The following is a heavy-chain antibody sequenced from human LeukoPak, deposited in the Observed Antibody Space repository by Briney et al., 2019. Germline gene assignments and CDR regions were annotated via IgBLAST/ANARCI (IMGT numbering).Heavy chain of an antibody. J-gene: IGHJ4*02. V-gene: IGHV4-34*01. CDR3: ARPPYYYDSSGYSSVDY. Sequence: PETLSLTCAVYGGSFSGYYWSWIRQPPGKGLEWIGEINHSGSTNYNPSLKSRVTISVDTSKNQFSLKLSSVTAADTAVCYCARPPYYYDSSGYSSVDYWGQGTLVTVSS. CDR2: INHSGST. D-gene: IGHD3-22*01. CDR1: GGSFSGYY.